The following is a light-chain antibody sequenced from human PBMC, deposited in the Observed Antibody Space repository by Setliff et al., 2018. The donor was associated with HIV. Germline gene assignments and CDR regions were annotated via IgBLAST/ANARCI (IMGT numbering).Light chain of an antibody. V-gene: IGLV3-21*03. J-gene: IGLJ1*01. CDR1: NIGGTS. CDR3: QVWDTTSDQHV. Sequence: SYELTQPPSVSVAPGKTARITCGGNNIGGTSVHWYQQKPGQAPLLVVYDDNDRPSGIPERFSGSNSGNTATLTISRVEAGDEADYYCQVWDTTSDQHVFGTGTKVTVL. CDR2: DDN.